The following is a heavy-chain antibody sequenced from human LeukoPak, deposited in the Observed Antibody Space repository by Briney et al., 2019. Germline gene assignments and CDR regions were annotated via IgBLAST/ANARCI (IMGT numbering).Heavy chain of an antibody. Sequence: GASVKVSCKASGYTFTSYYMHWVRQAPGQGLEWMGIINPSGGSTSYAQKFQGRVTMTRDTSTSTVYMELSSLRSEDTAVYYCARVVPAATPSYYYFDYWGQGTLVTVPS. V-gene: IGHV1-46*03. D-gene: IGHD2-2*01. CDR1: GYTFTSYY. CDR2: INPSGGST. J-gene: IGHJ4*02. CDR3: ARVVPAATPSYYYFDY.